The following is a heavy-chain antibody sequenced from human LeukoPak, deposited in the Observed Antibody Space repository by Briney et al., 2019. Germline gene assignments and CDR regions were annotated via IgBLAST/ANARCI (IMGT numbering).Heavy chain of an antibody. D-gene: IGHD5-18*01. CDR3: ASFGGYSYGYPYWYFDL. CDR2: IYYSGST. V-gene: IGHV4-59*01. CDR1: GGSISGYY. Sequence: MSSETLSLTCTVSGGSISGYYWSWIRQPPGKGLEWIGYIYYSGSTNYNPSLKSRVTISVDTSKNQFSLKLSSVTAADTAVYYCASFGGYSYGYPYWYFDLWGRGTLVTVSS. J-gene: IGHJ2*01.